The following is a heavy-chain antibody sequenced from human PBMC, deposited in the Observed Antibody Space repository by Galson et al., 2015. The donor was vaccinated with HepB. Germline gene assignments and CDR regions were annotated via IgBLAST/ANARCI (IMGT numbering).Heavy chain of an antibody. CDR3: ARERAVVATATDAFDL. V-gene: IGHV3-33*01. CDR2: MWSAGSNK. CDR1: GFTFSDIG. J-gene: IGHJ3*01. D-gene: IGHD2-21*02. Sequence: SLRLSCAASGFTFSDIGMHWVRQAPGKGLQWVAVMWSAGSNKFYSDSVKGRFTISRDNPKNTLYLQMNSLRAEDTAVYYCARERAVVATATDAFDLWGQGTLVTVSS.